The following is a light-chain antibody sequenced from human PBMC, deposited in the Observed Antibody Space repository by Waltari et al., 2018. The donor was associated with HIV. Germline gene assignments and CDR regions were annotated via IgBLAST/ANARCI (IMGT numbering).Light chain of an antibody. CDR3: QQSYSLPT. J-gene: IGKJ1*01. V-gene: IGKV1-39*01. Sequence: DIQMTQSPSSLSASVGGRVTITCRASQSISSHLNWYQNKPGKAPELLIYAVSNLQSGVPSRFSGSKSGTDFTLTMSSLQPEDFATYFCQQSYSLPTFGQGPKVAIK. CDR1: QSISSH. CDR2: AVS.